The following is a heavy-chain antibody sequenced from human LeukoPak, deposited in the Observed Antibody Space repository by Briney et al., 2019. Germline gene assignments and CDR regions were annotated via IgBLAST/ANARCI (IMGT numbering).Heavy chain of an antibody. CDR3: ARWSDCSSTSCYNWFDP. CDR2: IYYSGST. CDR1: GGSISSGGYY. Sequence: SETLSLTCTVSGGSISSGGYYWSWIRQHPGKGLEWIGYIYYSGSTYYNPSLKSRVTISVDTSKNQFSLKLSSVTAADTAVYYCARWSDCSSTSCYNWFDPWGQGTQVTVSS. J-gene: IGHJ5*02. D-gene: IGHD2-2*01. V-gene: IGHV4-31*03.